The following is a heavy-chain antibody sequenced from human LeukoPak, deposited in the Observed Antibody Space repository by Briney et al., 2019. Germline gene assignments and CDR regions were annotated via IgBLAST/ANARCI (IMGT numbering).Heavy chain of an antibody. J-gene: IGHJ4*02. CDR3: ARDQGRSLEWLFADY. Sequence: ASVKVSCKASGYTFTSYDINWVRQATGQGLEWMGWISTYNGNTKYAQKVQGRVTMTTDTSTSTAYMELRSLTSDDTAVYYCARDQGRSLEWLFADYWGQGTLVTVSS. CDR1: GYTFTSYD. V-gene: IGHV1-18*01. D-gene: IGHD3-3*01. CDR2: ISTYNGNT.